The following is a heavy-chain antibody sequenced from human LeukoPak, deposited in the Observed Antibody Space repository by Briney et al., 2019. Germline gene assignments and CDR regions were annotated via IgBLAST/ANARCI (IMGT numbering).Heavy chain of an antibody. CDR2: IYHSGST. V-gene: IGHV4-38-2*01. CDR1: GYSISSGYY. D-gene: IGHD6-6*01. J-gene: IGHJ4*02. CDR3: ARLAARHPFDY. Sequence: PSDTLSLTCAVSGYSISSGYYWGWIRQPRGKGLEWIGSIYHSGSTYYNPSLKSRVTISVDTSKNQFSLKLSSVTAADTAVYYCARLAARHPFDYWGQGTLVTVSS.